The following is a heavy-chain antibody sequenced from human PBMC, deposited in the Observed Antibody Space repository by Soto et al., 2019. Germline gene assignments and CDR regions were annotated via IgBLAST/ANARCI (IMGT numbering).Heavy chain of an antibody. CDR2: IYYSGST. V-gene: IGHV4-39*01. Sequence: SETLSLTCTVSGGSISSSSYYWGWIRQPPGKGLEWIGSIYYSGSTYYNPSLKSRVTISVDTSKNQFSLKLSSVTAADTAVYNCARIVLEWYRSYYYGMDVWGQGTTVTVS. D-gene: IGHD3-3*01. CDR3: ARIVLEWYRSYYYGMDV. CDR1: GGSISSSSYY. J-gene: IGHJ6*02.